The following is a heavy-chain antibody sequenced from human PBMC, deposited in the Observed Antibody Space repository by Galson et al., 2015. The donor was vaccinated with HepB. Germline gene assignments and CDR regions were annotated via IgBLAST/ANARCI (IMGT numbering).Heavy chain of an antibody. D-gene: IGHD6-13*01. CDR1: GFTFSSYA. V-gene: IGHV3-30*04. Sequence: SLRLSCAASGFTFSSYAMHWVRQAPGKGLEWVAVISYDGSNKYYADSVKGRFTISRDNSKNTLYLQMNSLRAEDTAVYYCARGSGGSWYEGFDYWGQGALVTVSS. CDR3: ARGSGGSWYEGFDY. J-gene: IGHJ4*02. CDR2: ISYDGSNK.